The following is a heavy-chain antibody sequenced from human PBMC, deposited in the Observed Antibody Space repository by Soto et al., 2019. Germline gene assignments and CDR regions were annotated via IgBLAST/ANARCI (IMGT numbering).Heavy chain of an antibody. CDR2: VSAYNRNT. CDR1: GYTFRNYG. CDR3: XXXXXXESLPY. J-gene: IGHJ4*02. V-gene: IGHV1-18*01. Sequence: QVQLVQSGAEVKKPGASVKVSCEAYGYTFRNYGITWVRQAPGQGLEWMGWVSAYNRNTNYAQKFQERVTMTTDTSXXXXXXXXXXXXXXXXXXXXXXXXXXXESLPYWGQGTLVTVSS.